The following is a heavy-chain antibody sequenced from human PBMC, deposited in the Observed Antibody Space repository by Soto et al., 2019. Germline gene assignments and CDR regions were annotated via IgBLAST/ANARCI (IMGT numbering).Heavy chain of an antibody. CDR2: INPNSGGT. CDR1: GYTFTGYY. V-gene: IGHV1-2*04. J-gene: IGHJ6*02. CDR3: ARGGYCTNAVCSQRYYYYYGMDV. Sequence: ASVKVSCKASGYTFTGYYMHWVRQAPGQGLEWMGWINPNSGGTNYAQKFQGWVTMTRDTSISTAYMELSRLSSDDTAVYYCARGGYCTNAVCSQRYYYYYGMDVWGQGTTVTVSS. D-gene: IGHD2-8*01.